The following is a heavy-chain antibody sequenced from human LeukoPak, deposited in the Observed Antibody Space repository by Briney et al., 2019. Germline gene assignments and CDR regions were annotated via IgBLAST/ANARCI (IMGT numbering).Heavy chain of an antibody. J-gene: IGHJ4*02. CDR2: IGLSGSST. D-gene: IGHD2-21*01. CDR3: AKEFVPGNFHY. Sequence: GGSPRLSCAASGFTFSNFVMSWVRQAPGKGLEWVSTIGLSGSSTYYAGSVKGRFTISRDNSKNTLYLQMNSLRAEDTAIYYCAKEFVPGNFHYWGQGTLVTVSS. V-gene: IGHV3-23*01. CDR1: GFTFSNFV.